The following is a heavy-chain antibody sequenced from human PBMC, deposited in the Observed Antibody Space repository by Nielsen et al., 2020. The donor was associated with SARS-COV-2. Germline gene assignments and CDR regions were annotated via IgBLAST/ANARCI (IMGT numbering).Heavy chain of an antibody. CDR1: GFTFSSYG. Sequence: GESLKISCAASGFTFSSYGMHWVRQAPGKGLEWVAVISCDGSNKYYADSVKGRFTISRDNSKNTLYLQMNSLRAEDTAVYYCARPGTGDRASLNYWGQGTLVTVSS. CDR2: ISCDGSNK. CDR3: ARPGTGDRASLNY. V-gene: IGHV3-30*03. D-gene: IGHD7-27*01. J-gene: IGHJ4*02.